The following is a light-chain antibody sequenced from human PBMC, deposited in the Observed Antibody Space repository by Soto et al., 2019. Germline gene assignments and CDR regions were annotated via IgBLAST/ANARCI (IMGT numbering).Light chain of an antibody. Sequence: AIRMTQSPSSLSASTGDRVTITCRASQGISSYLAWYQQKPGKAPKLLIYAASTLQSGVPSRFSGSGSGTDFTLTISCLQSGDFATYYCQQYYSYPPEYTFGQGTKLEIK. CDR1: QGISSY. V-gene: IGKV1-8*01. CDR3: QQYYSYPPEYT. J-gene: IGKJ2*01. CDR2: AAS.